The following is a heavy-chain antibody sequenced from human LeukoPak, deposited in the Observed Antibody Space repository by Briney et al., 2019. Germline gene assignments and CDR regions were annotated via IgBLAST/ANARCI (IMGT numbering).Heavy chain of an antibody. CDR3: ARIEGSMVRGFDS. Sequence: PSETLSLTCTVSGGSISSYYWSWIRQPPGKGLEWIGYIYYSGSTNYNPSLKSRVTISVDTSKNQFSLKLSSVTAADTAVYYCARIEGSMVRGFDSWDQGTLVTVYS. V-gene: IGHV4-59*01. J-gene: IGHJ5*01. CDR2: IYYSGST. CDR1: GGSISSYY. D-gene: IGHD3-10*01.